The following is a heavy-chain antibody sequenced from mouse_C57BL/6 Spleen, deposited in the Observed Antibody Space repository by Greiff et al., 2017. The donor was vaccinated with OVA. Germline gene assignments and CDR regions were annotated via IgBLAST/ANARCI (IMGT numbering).Heavy chain of an antibody. CDR3: ARRSNYWYIDV. CDR1: GYTFTSYW. CDR2: IDPSDSYT. J-gene: IGHJ1*03. Sequence: VQLQQSGAELVKPGASVKLSCKASGYTFTSYWMQWVKQRPGQGLEWIGEIDPSDSYTNYNQKFKGKATLTVDTSSSTAYMQLSSLTSEDSAVYYCARRSNYWYIDVWGTGTTVTVSS. D-gene: IGHD2-5*01. V-gene: IGHV1-50*01.